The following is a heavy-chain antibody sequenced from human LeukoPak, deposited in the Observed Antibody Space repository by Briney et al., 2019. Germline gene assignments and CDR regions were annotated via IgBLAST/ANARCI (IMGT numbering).Heavy chain of an antibody. V-gene: IGHV1-2*04. Sequence: EASVKASCKASGYTFTGYYMHWVRQAPGQGLEWMGWINPNSGGTNYAQKFQGWVTMTRDTSISTAYMELSRLRSDDAAVYYCARDLTYYDILTGYPSPGDYWGQGTLVTVSS. J-gene: IGHJ4*02. CDR3: ARDLTYYDILTGYPSPGDY. CDR1: GYTFTGYY. CDR2: INPNSGGT. D-gene: IGHD3-9*01.